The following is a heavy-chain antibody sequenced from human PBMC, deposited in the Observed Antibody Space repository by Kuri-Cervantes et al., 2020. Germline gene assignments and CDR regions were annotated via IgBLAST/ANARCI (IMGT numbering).Heavy chain of an antibody. J-gene: IGHJ5*02. V-gene: IGHV5-51*01. CDR1: GYSFTSYW. CDR2: IYPGDSDT. D-gene: IGHD3-10*01. CDR3: ARQGVGITMVRGIAGWFDP. Sequence: GESLKISCKGSGYSFTSYWIGWVRQMPGKGLEWMGIIYPGDSDTRYSPSFQGQVTISADKSISTAYLQWSSLKASDTAMYYCARQGVGITMVRGIAGWFDPWGQGTLVTVSS.